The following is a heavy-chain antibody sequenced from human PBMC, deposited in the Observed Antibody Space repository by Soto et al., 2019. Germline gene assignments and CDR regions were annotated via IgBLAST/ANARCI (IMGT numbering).Heavy chain of an antibody. Sequence: QVQLHESGPRLVKPSGTLSLTCAVSGDSIGSNVRGSWVRQPPGRGLAWIGEVYHNGLTDYNPSLKGRVTMSADTSKNQFPLNVTSVTAADTAMYYCARDAAVPGETDRFDYWGQGTLVTGSS. D-gene: IGHD6-19*01. V-gene: IGHV4-4*02. J-gene: IGHJ4*02. CDR2: VYHNGLT. CDR3: ARDAAVPGETDRFDY. CDR1: GDSIGSNVR.